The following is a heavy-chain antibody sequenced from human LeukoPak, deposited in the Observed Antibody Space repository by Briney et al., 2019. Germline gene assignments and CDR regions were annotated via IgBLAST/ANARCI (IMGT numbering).Heavy chain of an antibody. V-gene: IGHV3-23*01. J-gene: IGHJ4*02. D-gene: IGHD3-3*01. CDR3: ARGDHYYDFLIEH. CDR2: ISGTTGRT. Sequence: GGSLRLSCIASGFTFSNYAMTWVRQAPGKGLEWGSSISGTTGRTYYADSARGRFTISRDNSKNTLSVQMSSLRAEDTAIYYCARGDHYYDFLIEHWGQGTLVTVSS. CDR1: GFTFSNYA.